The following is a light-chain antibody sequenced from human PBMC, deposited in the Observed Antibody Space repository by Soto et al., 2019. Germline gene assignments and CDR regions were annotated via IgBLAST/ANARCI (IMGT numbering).Light chain of an antibody. CDR2: EVS. CDR1: SSDVGGYNY. CDR3: SSYAGSNNFDV. J-gene: IGLJ1*01. V-gene: IGLV2-8*01. Sequence: QSALTQPPSASGSPGQSVTISCTGTSSDVGGYNYVSWYQQHPGKAPKLVIYEVSKRPSGVPDRFSGSKSGNTASLTVSGLQAEDEADYYCSSYAGSNNFDVFGTGTKGTVL.